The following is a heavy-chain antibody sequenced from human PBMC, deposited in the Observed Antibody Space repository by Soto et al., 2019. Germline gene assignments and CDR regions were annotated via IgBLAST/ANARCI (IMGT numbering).Heavy chain of an antibody. D-gene: IGHD6-19*01. CDR1: GFTFSSYA. CDR3: AKDFGGSSGWYGYFQH. CDR2: ISGSGGST. Sequence: GGSLRLSCAASGFTFSSYAMSWVRQAPGKGLEWVSAISGSGGSTYYADSVKGRFTISRDNSKNTLYLQMNSLRAEDTAVYYCAKDFGGSSGWYGYFQHWGQGTLVTVSS. V-gene: IGHV3-23*01. J-gene: IGHJ1*01.